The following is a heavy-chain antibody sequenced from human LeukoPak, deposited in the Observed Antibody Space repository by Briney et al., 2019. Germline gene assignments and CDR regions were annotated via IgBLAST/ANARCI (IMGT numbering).Heavy chain of an antibody. J-gene: IGHJ4*02. CDR1: GFTFSSYA. D-gene: IGHD1-26*01. Sequence: PGGSLRLSCAASGFTFSSYAMHWVRQAPGKGLEWVAVISYDGSNKYYADSVKGRFTISRDNSKNTLYLQMNSLEAEDTAVYYCAGDTPDGSIDYWGQGTLVTVSS. CDR2: ISYDGSNK. V-gene: IGHV3-30-3*01. CDR3: AGDTPDGSIDY.